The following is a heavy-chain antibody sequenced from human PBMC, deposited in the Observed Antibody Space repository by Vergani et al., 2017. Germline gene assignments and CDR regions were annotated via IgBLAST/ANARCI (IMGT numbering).Heavy chain of an antibody. D-gene: IGHD3-10*01. CDR1: GFTFSSYG. CDR2: IRYDGRNK. Sequence: QVQLVESGGGVVQPGGSLRLSCAASGFTFSSYGMHWVRQAPGKGLEWVAFIRYDGRNKYYADSVKGRFTISRDNSKNTLYLQMNSLRDEDTAVYYCAKNLVVRGVIMNYYYYYGMDVWGQGTTVTVSS. CDR3: AKNLVVRGVIMNYYYYYGMDV. J-gene: IGHJ6*02. V-gene: IGHV3-30*02.